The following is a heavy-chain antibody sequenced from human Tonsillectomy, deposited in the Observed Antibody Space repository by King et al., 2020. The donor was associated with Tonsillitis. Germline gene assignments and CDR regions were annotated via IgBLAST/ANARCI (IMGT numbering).Heavy chain of an antibody. V-gene: IGHV4-4*07. Sequence: VQLQESGPGLVKPSETLSLTCTVSGGSISGYYWSWIRQPAGKGLEWIGRIYSSGSTNYNPSVKSRLTMSVDTSRNQISLQLRSVTAADTAVYYCASEKVGMTTIPYWFDPWGQGTLVTVSS. J-gene: IGHJ5*02. D-gene: IGHD4-17*01. CDR2: IYSSGST. CDR3: ASEKVGMTTIPYWFDP. CDR1: GGSISGYY.